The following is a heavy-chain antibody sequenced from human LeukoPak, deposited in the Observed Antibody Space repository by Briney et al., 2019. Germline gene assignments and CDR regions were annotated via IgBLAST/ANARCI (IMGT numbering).Heavy chain of an antibody. V-gene: IGHV3-74*01. CDR1: GFTFRSYW. D-gene: IGHD2-21*01. CDR3: ATQNHYSLDY. J-gene: IGHJ4*02. CDR2: INSDGSST. Sequence: PGGSLRLSCAASGFTFRSYWVHWVRQAPGKGLVWVSRINSDGSSTNYADSVKGRFTISRDSAKNTLYLQVNSLRAEDTAVYYCATQNHYSLDYWGQGTLVTVSS.